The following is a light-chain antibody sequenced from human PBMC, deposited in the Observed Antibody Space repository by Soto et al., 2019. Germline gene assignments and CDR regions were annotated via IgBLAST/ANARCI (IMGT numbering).Light chain of an antibody. Sequence: QSVLTQSPSASASLGASVKLTCTLSSGHNTYSIAWHQQQPEKGPRFLMKLKSDGSHSRVDGIPDRFSGSSSGAERYLTISSLQSEDEADYYCQTWATGIQVFGGGTKVTVL. CDR3: QTWATGIQV. CDR1: SGHNTYS. J-gene: IGLJ2*01. CDR2: LKSDGSH. V-gene: IGLV4-69*01.